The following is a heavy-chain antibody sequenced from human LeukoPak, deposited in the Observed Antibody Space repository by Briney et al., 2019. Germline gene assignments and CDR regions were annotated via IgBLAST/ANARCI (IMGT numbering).Heavy chain of an antibody. CDR2: IYYSGST. V-gene: IGHV4-59*01. D-gene: IGHD1-1*01. CDR3: ASGVKTTWFDY. Sequence: SETLSLTCTVSGGSISSYYWSWIRQPPGKGLAWIGYIYYSGSTNYNPSLKSRVTISVDTSKNQFSLKLSSVTAADTAVYYCASGVKTTWFDYWGQGTLVTVSS. CDR1: GGSISSYY. J-gene: IGHJ4*02.